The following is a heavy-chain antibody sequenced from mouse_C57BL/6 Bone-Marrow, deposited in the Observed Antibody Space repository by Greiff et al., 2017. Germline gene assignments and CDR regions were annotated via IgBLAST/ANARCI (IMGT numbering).Heavy chain of an antibody. D-gene: IGHD2-4*01. Sequence: EVQRVESGGGLVKPGGSLKLSCAASGFTFSSSTMSWVRQTPEKRLEWVATISGGGGNTYYPDSVKGRFTISRDNAKNTLYLQMSSLRSEDTALYYCARNEYDYDRDFAYWGQGTLVTVSA. V-gene: IGHV5-9*01. J-gene: IGHJ3*01. CDR1: GFTFSSST. CDR2: ISGGGGNT. CDR3: ARNEYDYDRDFAY.